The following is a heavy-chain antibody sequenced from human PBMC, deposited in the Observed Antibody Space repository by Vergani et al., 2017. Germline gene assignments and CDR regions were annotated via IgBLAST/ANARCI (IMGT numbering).Heavy chain of an antibody. D-gene: IGHD3-16*01. CDR2: IYYSGST. CDR1: GGSISSRSYY. V-gene: IGHV4-39*01. J-gene: IGHJ6*02. Sequence: QLQLQESGPGLVKPSETLSLTCTVSGGSISSRSYYLGWIRQPPGKGLEWIGRIYYSGSTYYNPSLRSRITISVDTSKNQFSLKLSSVTATDTAVYYCAGAPVGYYYYGMDVWGQGTTVTVSS. CDR3: AGAPVGYYYYGMDV.